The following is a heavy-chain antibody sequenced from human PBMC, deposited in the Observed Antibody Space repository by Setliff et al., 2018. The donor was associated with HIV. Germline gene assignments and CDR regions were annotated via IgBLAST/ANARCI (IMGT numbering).Heavy chain of an antibody. D-gene: IGHD4-17*01. J-gene: IGHJ4*02. CDR3: AREDNDYGDYEPIDY. CDR1: GFTFNAYI. CDR2: ISRTSSYI. V-gene: IGHV3-21*01. Sequence: GESLKISCEVSGFTFNAYIMNWVRRAPGKGLEWVSSISRTSSYIYYEDSVKGRFTISKDNAKNSLYLQMNSLRAEDTAVYYCAREDNDYGDYEPIDYWGQGTLVTVSS.